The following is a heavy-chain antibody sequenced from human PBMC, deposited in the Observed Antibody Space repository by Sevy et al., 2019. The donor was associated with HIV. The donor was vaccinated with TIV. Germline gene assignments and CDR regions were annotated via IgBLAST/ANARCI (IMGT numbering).Heavy chain of an antibody. V-gene: IGHV3-23*01. CDR2: ISGSGGST. CDR1: GFTFSSYA. J-gene: IGHJ5*02. Sequence: GGSLRLSCAASGFTFSSYAMSWVRQAPGKGLEWVSAISGSGGSTYYADSVKGRFTISRDNSKNTQYLKMNSLRAEDTAVYYCAKPYLFGGSSWYPNWFDPWGQGTLVTVSS. CDR3: AKPYLFGGSSWYPNWFDP. D-gene: IGHD6-13*01.